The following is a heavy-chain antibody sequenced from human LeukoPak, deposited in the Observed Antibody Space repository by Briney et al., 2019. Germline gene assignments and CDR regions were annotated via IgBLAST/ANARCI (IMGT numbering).Heavy chain of an antibody. CDR1: GFTFSTYG. V-gene: IGHV3-33*01. J-gene: IGHJ4*02. CDR3: ATGIGYYYGH. D-gene: IGHD3-22*01. CDR2: AYAGGDSK. Sequence: GGSLRLSCAASGFTFSTYGMHWVRQAPGKGLEWVAVAYAGGDSKYYVDSVKGRFTISRDNSKNTLYVQMNSLRADDTAVYYCATGIGYYYGHWGQGTLVTVSS.